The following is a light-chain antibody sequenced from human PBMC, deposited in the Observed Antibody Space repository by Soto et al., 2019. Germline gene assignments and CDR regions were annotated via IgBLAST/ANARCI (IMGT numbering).Light chain of an antibody. CDR3: HQRQSWPRT. CDR1: QAVNTR. Sequence: IALTQSPATLSSFPGDRVTLSCRASQAVNTRLAWYQHKPGQAPRLLIYLTSNRAAGIPARFSGSGSETDFTLTISDVEPEDFAVYYCHQRQSWPRTFGQGTKVDIK. V-gene: IGKV3-11*01. CDR2: LTS. J-gene: IGKJ1*01.